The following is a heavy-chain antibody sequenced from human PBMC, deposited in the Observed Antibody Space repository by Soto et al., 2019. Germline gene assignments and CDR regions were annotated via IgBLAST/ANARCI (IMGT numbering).Heavy chain of an antibody. Sequence: SGPTLVNPTQTLTLTCTFSGFSLSTSGVGVGWIRQPPGKALEWLALIYWNDDKRYSPSLKSRLTITKDTSKNQVVLTMTNMDPVDTATYYCAHITIFGVASPFDYWGQGTLVTVSS. J-gene: IGHJ4*02. CDR2: IYWNDDK. CDR3: AHITIFGVASPFDY. D-gene: IGHD3-3*01. CDR1: GFSLSTSGVG. V-gene: IGHV2-5*01.